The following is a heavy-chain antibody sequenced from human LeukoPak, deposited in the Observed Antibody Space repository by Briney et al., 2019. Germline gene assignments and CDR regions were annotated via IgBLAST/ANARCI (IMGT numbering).Heavy chain of an antibody. Sequence: PSETLSLTCTVSGGSTSSYYWSWIRQPAGKGLEWIGRIYTSGSTNYNPSLKSRVTMSVDTSKNQFSLKLSSVTAADTAVYYCASYRYDSSGYYHDYWGQGTLVTVSS. CDR3: ASYRYDSSGYYHDY. J-gene: IGHJ4*02. CDR2: IYTSGST. V-gene: IGHV4-4*07. CDR1: GGSTSSYY. D-gene: IGHD3-22*01.